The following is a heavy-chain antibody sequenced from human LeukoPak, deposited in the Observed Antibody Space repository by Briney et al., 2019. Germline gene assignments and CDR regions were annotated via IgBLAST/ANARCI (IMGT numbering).Heavy chain of an antibody. CDR1: GFTFSSYA. V-gene: IGHV3-23*01. J-gene: IGHJ4*02. Sequence: GGSLRLSCAASGFTFSSYAMSWVRQAPGKGLEWVPAISGSGGSTYYADSVKGRFTISRDNSKNTLYLQMNSLRAEDTAVYYCAKDGKGSSWVPADFDYWGQGTLVTVSS. CDR3: AKDGKGSSWVPADFDY. CDR2: ISGSGGST. D-gene: IGHD6-13*01.